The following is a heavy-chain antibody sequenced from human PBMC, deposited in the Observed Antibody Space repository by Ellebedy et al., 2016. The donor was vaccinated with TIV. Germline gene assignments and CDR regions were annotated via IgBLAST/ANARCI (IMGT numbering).Heavy chain of an antibody. CDR3: ARGPANYLAPPYYFDY. J-gene: IGHJ4*02. D-gene: IGHD4/OR15-4a*01. V-gene: IGHV1-69*06. CDR1: GGTFSNYA. CDR2: IIPIFDTP. Sequence: SVKVSXXASGGTFSNYAISWVRQAPGQGLQWMGMIIPIFDTPKYAQKFQGRVTITADTSTTTAYMELRSLTSGDTAMYYCARGPANYLAPPYYFDYWGQGSLVTVSS.